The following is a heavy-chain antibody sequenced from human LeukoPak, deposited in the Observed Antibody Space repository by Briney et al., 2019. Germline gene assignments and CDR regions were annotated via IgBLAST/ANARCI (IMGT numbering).Heavy chain of an antibody. CDR1: GFTFSSYA. CDR3: AKSAEDVLLWFGELSPYYFDY. J-gene: IGHJ4*02. V-gene: IGHV3-23*01. D-gene: IGHD3-10*01. CDR2: ISGSGGST. Sequence: GVSLRLSCAASGFTFSSYAMSWVRQAPGKGLEWVSAISGSGGSTYYADSVKGRFTISRDNSKNTLYLQMNSLRAEDTAVYYCAKSAEDVLLWFGELSPYYFDYWGQGTLVTVSS.